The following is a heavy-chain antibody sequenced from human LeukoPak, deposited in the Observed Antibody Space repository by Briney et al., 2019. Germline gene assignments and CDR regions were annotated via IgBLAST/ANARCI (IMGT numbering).Heavy chain of an antibody. Sequence: PSETLSLTCTVSGGSISSSSYYWGWIRQPPGKGLEWIGYIYYSGSTNYNPSLKSRVTISIDTSKNQFSLKLSSVTAADTAVYYCARDSGREYSYGLDYWGQGALVTVSS. CDR1: GGSISSSSYY. CDR2: IYYSGST. D-gene: IGHD5-18*01. CDR3: ARDSGREYSYGLDY. J-gene: IGHJ4*02. V-gene: IGHV4-61*01.